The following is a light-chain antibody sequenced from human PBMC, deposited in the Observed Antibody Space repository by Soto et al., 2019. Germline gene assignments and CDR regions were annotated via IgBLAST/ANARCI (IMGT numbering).Light chain of an antibody. J-gene: IGLJ2*01. CDR2: DDT. V-gene: IGLV3-21*02. CDR3: QVWDSSSDHVV. Sequence: SYELTQPPSVSLAPGQTARLTCGGNNIGSKTVHWYQQKPGQAPVLVVYDDTDRPSGIPERFSGSKSGNTATLTITRVEAGDEADYYCQVWDSSSDHVVFGGGTQLTVL. CDR1: NIGSKT.